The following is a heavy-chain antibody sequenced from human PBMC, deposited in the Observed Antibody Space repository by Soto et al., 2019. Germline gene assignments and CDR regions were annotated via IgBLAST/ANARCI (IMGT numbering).Heavy chain of an antibody. Sequence: ASVKVSCKTSGYNFTNFDINWVRQAPGRGLVWMGWMNPSSGETGSAQNFQGRVTMTRDISTRTFFMQLTSLRSEDTAIYYCARLAEYCNGIKCYSNFDFWGRGTQVTVSA. V-gene: IGHV1-8*01. D-gene: IGHD2-15*01. CDR3: ARLAEYCNGIKCYSNFDF. J-gene: IGHJ4*01. CDR2: MNPSSGET. CDR1: GYNFTNFD.